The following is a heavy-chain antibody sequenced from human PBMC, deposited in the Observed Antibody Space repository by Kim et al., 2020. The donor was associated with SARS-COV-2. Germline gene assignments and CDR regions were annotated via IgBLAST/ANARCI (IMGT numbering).Heavy chain of an antibody. D-gene: IGHD2-15*01. CDR2: IYPGDSDT. CDR3: ARRCSGGSCYSDYYYGMDV. V-gene: IGHV5-51*01. CDR1: GYSFTSYW. Sequence: GESLKISCKGSGYSFTSYWIGWVRQMPGKGLEWMGIIYPGDSDTRYSPSFQGQVTISADKSISTAYLQWSSLKASDTAMYYCARRCSGGSCYSDYYYGMDVWGQGTTVTVSS. J-gene: IGHJ6*02.